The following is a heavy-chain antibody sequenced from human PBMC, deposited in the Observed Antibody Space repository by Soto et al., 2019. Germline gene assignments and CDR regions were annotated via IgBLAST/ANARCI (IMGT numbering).Heavy chain of an antibody. D-gene: IGHD2-15*01. CDR3: ARKYCSGGGCPNRAFQH. CDR2: ISGSGGYT. V-gene: IGHV3-23*01. Sequence: GGSLRLSCAASGFTFDSYAMSWVRQAPGGGLEWVSIISGSGGYTMYADSVKGRFTISRDNSKNTLCLQMNSLRAEDTAVYYCARKYCSGGGCPNRAFQHWGQGTLVTVSS. CDR1: GFTFDSYA. J-gene: IGHJ1*01.